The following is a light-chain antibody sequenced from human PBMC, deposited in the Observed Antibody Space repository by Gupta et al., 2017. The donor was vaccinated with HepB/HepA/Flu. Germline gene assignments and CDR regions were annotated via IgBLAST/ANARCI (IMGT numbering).Light chain of an antibody. CDR2: NDD. J-gene: IGLJ1*01. CDR3: AAWDNSLSAYV. Sequence: QPVLTQPPSASGTPGQRVAISCSGSSSNVGRDNVYWYRQLPGTAPKLLIYNDDRRPSGVPDRFSGSKSGTSAYLAISGLRSEDEADYYCAAWDNSLSAYVFGTGTWVTVI. CDR1: SSNVGRDN. V-gene: IGLV1-47*02.